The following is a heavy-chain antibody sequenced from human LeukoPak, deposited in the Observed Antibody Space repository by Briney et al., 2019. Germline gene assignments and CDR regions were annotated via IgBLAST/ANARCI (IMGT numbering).Heavy chain of an antibody. Sequence: GASVKVSCNISGDTFTTYDINWVRQATGQGLEWMGWRNPKSGNTVYAQKFQGRLTLTRDISISTAYMELSSLRSEDTAVYFCARAITIFDYYYMDVWGKGTTVTVSS. CDR2: RNPKSGNT. D-gene: IGHD3-3*01. J-gene: IGHJ6*03. CDR3: ARAITIFDYYYMDV. V-gene: IGHV1-8*01. CDR1: GDTFTTYD.